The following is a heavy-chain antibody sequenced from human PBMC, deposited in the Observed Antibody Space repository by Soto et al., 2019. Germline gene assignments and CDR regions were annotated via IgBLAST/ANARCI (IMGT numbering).Heavy chain of an antibody. Sequence: PSETLSLTCNVSGASVSSASYYWSWIRQPPGKGLEWIGCIYYSGSTNYNPSLKSRVTISVDTPKNQFSLKLSSVTAADTAVYYCARLAAAGDFDYWGQGTLVTVSS. CDR3: ARLAAAGDFDY. V-gene: IGHV4-61*01. J-gene: IGHJ4*02. CDR1: GASVSSASYY. CDR2: IYYSGST. D-gene: IGHD6-13*01.